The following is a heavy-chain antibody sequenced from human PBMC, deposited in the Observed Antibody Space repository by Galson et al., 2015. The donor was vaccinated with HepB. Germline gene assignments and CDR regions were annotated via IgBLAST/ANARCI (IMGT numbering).Heavy chain of an antibody. CDR1: GFTFSSCG. V-gene: IGHV3-30*18. J-gene: IGHJ4*02. CDR2: ISYDGSNR. Sequence: SLRLSCAASGFTFSSCGMHWVRQAPGKGLEWVAVISYDGSNRYYADSVKGRFTVSRDNSENTLYLQMNSLRAEDTAEYYCAKDSMGYSYGPHYFYYWGQGTLVTVSS. D-gene: IGHD5-18*01. CDR3: AKDSMGYSYGPHYFYY.